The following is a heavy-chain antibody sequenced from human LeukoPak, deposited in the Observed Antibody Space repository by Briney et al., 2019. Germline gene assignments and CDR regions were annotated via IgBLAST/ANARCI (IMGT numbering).Heavy chain of an antibody. V-gene: IGHV3-74*01. Sequence: YPGGSLRLSCAASGFTVRSYAMSWVRQAPGKGLMWVSRIESNGLTLYADSVRDRFTISRDNGKNTIYLQMNSLRVDDTAIYYCAKAATYFYGSVTYDWFESWGQGTLVTVSS. CDR3: AKAATYFYGSVTYDWFES. CDR2: IESNGLT. CDR1: GFTVRSYA. D-gene: IGHD3-10*01. J-gene: IGHJ5*01.